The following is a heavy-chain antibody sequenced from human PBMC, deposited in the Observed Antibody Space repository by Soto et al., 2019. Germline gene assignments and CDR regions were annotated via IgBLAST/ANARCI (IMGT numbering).Heavy chain of an antibody. J-gene: IGHJ3*02. Sequence: QVQLQQWGAGLLKPSETLSLTCAVYGGSFSGYYWSWIRQPPGKGLEWIGEINHSGSTNYNPSLKSRVTISVDTSKNQFSLKLSSVTAADTAVYYCVRGPRAWYSSGWRGAFDIWGQGTMVTVSS. CDR1: GGSFSGYY. CDR2: INHSGST. D-gene: IGHD6-19*01. CDR3: VRGPRAWYSSGWRGAFDI. V-gene: IGHV4-34*01.